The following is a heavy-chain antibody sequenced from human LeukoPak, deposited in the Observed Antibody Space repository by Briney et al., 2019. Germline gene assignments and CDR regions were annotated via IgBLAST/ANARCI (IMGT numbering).Heavy chain of an antibody. CDR2: ISSSSSYI. D-gene: IGHD5-12*01. J-gene: IGHJ6*02. CDR1: GFTFSSYS. V-gene: IGHV3-21*01. CDR3: ARDENGYNYEDGMDV. Sequence: GSLRLSCAASGFTFSSYSMNWVRQAPGKGLEWVSFISSSSSYIYYADSVKGRFTISRDNAKNSLYLQMNSLRVEDTAVYFCARDENGYNYEDGMDVWGQGATVTVSS.